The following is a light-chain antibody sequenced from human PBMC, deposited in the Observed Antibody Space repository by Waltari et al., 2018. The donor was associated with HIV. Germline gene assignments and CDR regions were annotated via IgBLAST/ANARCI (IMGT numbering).Light chain of an antibody. CDR1: QTVHSN. Sequence: EILMTQSPATLSVSPGGGGTLSCRASQTVHSNLAWFQQKPDQAPRLLIYAASTRATDIPDRFSASGSGTEFTLTISSLQSEDFAVYFCQQYHKWPETFGQGTKLEIK. J-gene: IGKJ2*01. CDR2: AAS. V-gene: IGKV3-15*01. CDR3: QQYHKWPET.